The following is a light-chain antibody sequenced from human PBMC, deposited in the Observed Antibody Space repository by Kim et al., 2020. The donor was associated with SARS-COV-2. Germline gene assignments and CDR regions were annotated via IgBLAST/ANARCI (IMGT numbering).Light chain of an antibody. CDR1: QGISSY. Sequence: IQLTQSPSSLSASVGDRVTITCWASQGISSYLAWYQQKPGKAPKLLIYAASTLQSGVPSRFSGSGSGTDFTLTISSLQPEDFATYYCQQLNSYSYTFGQGTKLEI. CDR2: AAS. J-gene: IGKJ2*01. CDR3: QQLNSYSYT. V-gene: IGKV1-9*01.